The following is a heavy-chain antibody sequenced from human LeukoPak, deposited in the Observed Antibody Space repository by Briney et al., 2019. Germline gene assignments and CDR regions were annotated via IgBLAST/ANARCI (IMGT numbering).Heavy chain of an antibody. V-gene: IGHV3-23*01. CDR1: GFTFSGYA. Sequence: PGGSLRLSCVASGFTFSGYAMNWVRQAPGKGLEWVSDISGTGGRTHYADSVKGRFTISRDNSKKTLYLQMNSLRAEDTAVYYCAKGKVNHDGALDAWGQGTLVTVSS. J-gene: IGHJ3*01. CDR3: AKGKVNHDGALDA. CDR2: ISGTGGRT. D-gene: IGHD2-21*01.